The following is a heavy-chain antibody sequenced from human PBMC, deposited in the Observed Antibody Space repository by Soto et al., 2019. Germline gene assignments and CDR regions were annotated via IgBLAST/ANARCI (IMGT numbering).Heavy chain of an antibody. Sequence: QVQLVQSVAEVKKPGASLKVSCKASGYTFTAYYVHWVRQAPGQGLGWMGVINPNGGSTNYAQKFQGRVTMTRDTTTSTVYMDLSSLRSEDTAVYYCARVPNSGGKFDYWGQGTLVTVSS. CDR3: ARVPNSGGKFDY. CDR2: INPNGGST. J-gene: IGHJ4*02. V-gene: IGHV1-46*01. CDR1: GYTFTAYY. D-gene: IGHD2-15*01.